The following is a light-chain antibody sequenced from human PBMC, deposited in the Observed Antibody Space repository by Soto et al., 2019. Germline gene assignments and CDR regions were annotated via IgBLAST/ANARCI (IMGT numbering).Light chain of an antibody. V-gene: IGKV1-5*03. CDR2: KAS. CDR1: QYISSW. J-gene: IGKJ1*01. Sequence: DIQMTQSPCTLSASVGDRVTITCRASQYISSWLAWYQQKPGKAPKLLIYKASSLESGVPSRFSGSGSGTEFTLTISSLQPDDFATYYCQQYNSQRTFGQGNKVEIK. CDR3: QQYNSQRT.